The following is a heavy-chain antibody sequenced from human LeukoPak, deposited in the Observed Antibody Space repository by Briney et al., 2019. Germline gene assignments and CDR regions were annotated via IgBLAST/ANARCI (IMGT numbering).Heavy chain of an antibody. J-gene: IGHJ6*03. V-gene: IGHV4-39*07. Sequence: SETLSLTCTVSGDSISSSNCYWGWIRQPPGKGLEWIGSIYFSGGTYYNASLKSRVTISVDTSKNQFSLKLSSVTAADTAVYYCARDRVGQQLVGRNYYYYYMDVWGKGTTVTISS. D-gene: IGHD6-13*01. CDR2: IYFSGGT. CDR1: GDSISSSNCY. CDR3: ARDRVGQQLVGRNYYYYYMDV.